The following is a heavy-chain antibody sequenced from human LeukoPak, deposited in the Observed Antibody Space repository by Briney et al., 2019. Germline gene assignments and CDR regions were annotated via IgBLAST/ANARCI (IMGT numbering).Heavy chain of an antibody. Sequence: GGSLRLSCAASGFTFSSFGMHWVRQAPGQGLEWVAFIRYDGTNKYYADSVKGRFTISRDNSKNTLYLQMNSLRAEDTAVYYCARRAQYSSGWGYFDYWGQGTLVTVSS. CDR3: ARRAQYSSGWGYFDY. CDR1: GFTFSSFG. D-gene: IGHD6-19*01. CDR2: IRYDGTNK. J-gene: IGHJ4*02. V-gene: IGHV3-30*02.